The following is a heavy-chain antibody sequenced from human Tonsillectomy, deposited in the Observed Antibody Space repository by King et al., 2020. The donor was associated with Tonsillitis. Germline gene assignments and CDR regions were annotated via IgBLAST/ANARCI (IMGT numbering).Heavy chain of an antibody. CDR1: GFTFSSYS. V-gene: IGHV3-21*01. Sequence: VQLVESGGGLVKPGGSLRLSCAASGFTFSSYSLNWVRQAPGKGLEWVSFIISSSSYIHYADSVKGRFTISRDNAKNSLYLQMNSLRAEDTAVYYCARVSSGSYYDAFDIWGQGTMVTVSS. D-gene: IGHD1-26*01. CDR3: ARVSSGSYYDAFDI. CDR2: IISSSSYI. J-gene: IGHJ3*02.